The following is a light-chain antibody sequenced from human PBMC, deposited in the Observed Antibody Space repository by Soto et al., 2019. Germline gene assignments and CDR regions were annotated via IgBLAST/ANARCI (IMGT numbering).Light chain of an antibody. Sequence: SVLTQPRSVSGSPGQSVTISCSGTSIDVDDYVSWYQQHPGKAPKVIIYDVTERPSGVPDRFSGSKSGNAASLTVSGLQAEDEADYYYCAHVGSSTYVFGSGTKVTVL. V-gene: IGLV2-11*01. CDR3: CAHVGSSTYV. J-gene: IGLJ1*01. CDR1: SIDVDDY. CDR2: DVT.